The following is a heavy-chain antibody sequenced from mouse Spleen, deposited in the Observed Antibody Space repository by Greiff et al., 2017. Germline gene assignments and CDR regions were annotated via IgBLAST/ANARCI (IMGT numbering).Heavy chain of an antibody. V-gene: IGHV1-80*01. D-gene: IGHD2-1*01. CDR1: GYAFSTYW. CDR2: IFPGDGDT. Sequence: QVHVKQSGAELVKPGASVKISCKASGYAFSTYWMNWVKQRPGKGLEWIGQIFPGDGDTNYNGKFKGKATLTADKSSSTAYMQLSSLTSEDSAVYFCARWGYGTLDYWGQGTTLTVSS. CDR3: ARWGYGTLDY. J-gene: IGHJ2*01.